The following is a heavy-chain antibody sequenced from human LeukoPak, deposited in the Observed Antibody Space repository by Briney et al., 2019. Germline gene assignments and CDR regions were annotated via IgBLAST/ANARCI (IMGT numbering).Heavy chain of an antibody. J-gene: IGHJ3*02. CDR1: GFTFSSYS. CDR3: AAVPYYYDSSGSLRAFDI. D-gene: IGHD3-22*01. Sequence: GGSLRLSCAASGFTFSSYSMNWVRQAPGKGLEWVSSISSSSSYIYYADSVKGRFTISRDNAKNSLYLQMNSLRAEDTAVYYCAAVPYYYDSSGSLRAFDIWGQGTMVTVSS. CDR2: ISSSSSYI. V-gene: IGHV3-21*01.